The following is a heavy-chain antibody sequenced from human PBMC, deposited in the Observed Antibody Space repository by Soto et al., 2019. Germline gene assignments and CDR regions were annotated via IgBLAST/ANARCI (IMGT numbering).Heavy chain of an antibody. Sequence: GASVKVSCKASGYTFTSYAMHWVRQAPGQRLEWMGWINAGNGNTKYSQKFQGRVTITADKSTSTAYMELSSLRSEDTAVYYCARDGEAAAWLGYGMDVWGQGTTVTVSS. CDR1: GYTFTSYA. CDR3: ARDGEAAAWLGYGMDV. V-gene: IGHV1-3*01. CDR2: INAGNGNT. J-gene: IGHJ6*02. D-gene: IGHD6-13*01.